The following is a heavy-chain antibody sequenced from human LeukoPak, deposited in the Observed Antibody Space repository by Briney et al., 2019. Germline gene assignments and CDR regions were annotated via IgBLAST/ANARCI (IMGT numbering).Heavy chain of an antibody. D-gene: IGHD3-10*01. J-gene: IGHJ1*01. Sequence: GGSLRLSCEGSGFPFGTYGMTWVRHAPGRGLEWVATISGSGVSIYYADSVKDRFTISRDNNENTVSLQTNSLRVEDTALYYCAKVGWYGDLEHWGQGTQVAVSS. CDR3: AKVGWYGDLEH. CDR1: GFPFGTYG. V-gene: IGHV3-23*01. CDR2: ISGSGVSI.